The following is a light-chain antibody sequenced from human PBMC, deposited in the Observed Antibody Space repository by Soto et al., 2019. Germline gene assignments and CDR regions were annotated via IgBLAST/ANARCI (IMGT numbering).Light chain of an antibody. J-gene: IGKJ1*01. CDR1: QNVKSW. Sequence: DIQMTQSPSTLSAFVGDRVTITCRASQNVKSWLAWYQRKPGKAPKLLIYEASDLESGVPSRFSGSGSGTEFTLTISSLQPDDFASYYCQQYSKYPWTFGQGTKVEI. V-gene: IGKV1-5*03. CDR3: QQYSKYPWT. CDR2: EAS.